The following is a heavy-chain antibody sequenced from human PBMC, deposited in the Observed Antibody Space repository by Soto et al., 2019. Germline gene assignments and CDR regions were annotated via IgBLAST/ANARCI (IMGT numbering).Heavy chain of an antibody. V-gene: IGHV3-23*01. CDR2: ISGSGGST. D-gene: IGHD6-25*01. CDR3: AKSGYVLVPAWRY. CDR1: GFTFSSYA. Sequence: VGSLRLSCPASGFTFSSYAMSWVRQAPGKGLEWVSAISGSGGSTYYADSVKGRFTISRDNSKNTLYLQMNSLRAEDTAVYYCAKSGYVLVPAWRYWGQGTLVTVSS. J-gene: IGHJ4*02.